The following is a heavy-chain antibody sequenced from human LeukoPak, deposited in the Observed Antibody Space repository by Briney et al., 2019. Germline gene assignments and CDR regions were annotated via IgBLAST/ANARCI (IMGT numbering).Heavy chain of an antibody. CDR3: AKDMRFDWTPYYFDY. D-gene: IGHD3-9*01. J-gene: IGHJ4*02. CDR1: GFTFSSYA. Sequence: QPGGSLRLSCAASGFTFSSYAMSWVRQAPGKGLEWASAISGSGGSTYYADSVKGRFTISRDNSKNTLYLQMNSLRAEDTAVYYCAKDMRFDWTPYYFDYWGQGTLVTVSS. CDR2: ISGSGGST. V-gene: IGHV3-23*01.